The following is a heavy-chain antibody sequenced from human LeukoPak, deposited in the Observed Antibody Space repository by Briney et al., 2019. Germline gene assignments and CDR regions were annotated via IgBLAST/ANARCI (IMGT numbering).Heavy chain of an antibody. CDR3: AIDDPYYAPYDFDY. V-gene: IGHV3-15*01. J-gene: IGHJ4*02. Sequence: GGSPRLSCAASRFTFTDAWMNWVRQAPGKGLEWVGRIKSKSDGETTDYAAPVKGRFSITRDDSNRIVYLQMNSLKIEDTAVYYCAIDDPYYAPYDFDYWGQGTLVTVSS. D-gene: IGHD3-22*01. CDR2: IKSKSDGETT. CDR1: RFTFTDAW.